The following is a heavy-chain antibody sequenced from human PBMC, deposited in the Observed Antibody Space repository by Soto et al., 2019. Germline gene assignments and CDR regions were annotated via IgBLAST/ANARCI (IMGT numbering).Heavy chain of an antibody. Sequence: EVQLVESGGGLVQTGGSLRLSCAASEFIFSTYWMSWVRQAPGKGLEWVATIKQEGSKTYYVDSVEGRFTISRDNAKNSLHLQMNSLRVEDTAVYYCARQGRGRFSWYFDLWGRGTLFTVSS. V-gene: IGHV3-7*01. CDR2: IKQEGSKT. D-gene: IGHD3-3*01. J-gene: IGHJ2*01. CDR3: ARQGRGRFSWYFDL. CDR1: EFIFSTYW.